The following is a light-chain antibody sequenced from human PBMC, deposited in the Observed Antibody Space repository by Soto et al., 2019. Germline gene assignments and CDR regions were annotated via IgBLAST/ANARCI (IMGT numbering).Light chain of an antibody. J-gene: IGLJ1*01. CDR2: DVS. V-gene: IGLV2-8*01. Sequence: QSVLTQPPSASGSPGQSVTISCTGTSSDVGAYKFVSWYQQHPGKAPKLMIYDVSKRPTGVPDRFSGSKSGNTASLTVSGLQAEDEADYYCSSYAGSSNDVFGTGTKVTVL. CDR1: SSDVGAYKF. CDR3: SSYAGSSNDV.